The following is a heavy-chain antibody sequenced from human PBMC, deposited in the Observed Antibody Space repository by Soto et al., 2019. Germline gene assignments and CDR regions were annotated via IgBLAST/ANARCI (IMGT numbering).Heavy chain of an antibody. J-gene: IGHJ6*02. CDR3: ARVAGYCSGGTCYSVLSYYYGLDV. CDR2: INHSGST. Sequence: PSETLSLTCAVYGGSFSGYYWSWIRQPPGKGLEWIGEINHSGSTNYNPSLKSRVTISVDTSKNQFSLRLSSVTAADTAVYYCARVAGYCSGGTCYSVLSYYYGLDVWGQGTTVTVSS. CDR1: GGSFSGYY. V-gene: IGHV4-34*01. D-gene: IGHD2-15*01.